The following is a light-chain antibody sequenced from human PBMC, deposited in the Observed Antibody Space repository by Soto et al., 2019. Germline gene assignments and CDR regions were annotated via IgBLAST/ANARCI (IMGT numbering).Light chain of an antibody. V-gene: IGLV1-40*01. CDR3: QSFDTSLSGFVV. Sequence: QAVVTQPPSMSGAPGQRVTISCTGSSSNIGAGYDVHWYQQHPGTAPKLLIFDNNNRPSGVPDRFSGSKSDTSASLAITGLQAEGEADYYCQSFDTSLSGFVVFGGGTKVTVL. J-gene: IGLJ2*01. CDR1: SSNIGAGYD. CDR2: DNN.